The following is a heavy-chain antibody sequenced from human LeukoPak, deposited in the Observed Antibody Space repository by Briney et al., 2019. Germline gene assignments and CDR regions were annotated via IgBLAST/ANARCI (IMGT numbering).Heavy chain of an antibody. CDR2: IDPSDSYT. V-gene: IGHV5-10-1*01. CDR1: GCSFTSYW. J-gene: IGHJ3*02. Sequence: GESLRISCKGSGCSFTSYWISWVRQMPGKGLEWMGRIDPSDSYTNYSPSFQGHVTISADKSISTAYLQWSSLKASDTAMYYCASPRDIVVVPAAYDAFDIWGQGTMVTVSS. CDR3: ASPRDIVVVPAAYDAFDI. D-gene: IGHD2-2*01.